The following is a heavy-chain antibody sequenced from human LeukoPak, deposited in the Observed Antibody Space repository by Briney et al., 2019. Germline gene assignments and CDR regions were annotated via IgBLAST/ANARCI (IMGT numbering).Heavy chain of an antibody. V-gene: IGHV3-7*01. Sequence: GGSLRLSCAASGFTFSSYSMNWVRQAPGKGLEWVANIKQDGSEKYYVDSVKGRFTISRDNAKNSLYLQMNSLRAEDTAVYYCARSWGRFDYWGQGTLVTVSS. J-gene: IGHJ4*02. CDR3: ARSWGRFDY. D-gene: IGHD7-27*01. CDR2: IKQDGSEK. CDR1: GFTFSSYS.